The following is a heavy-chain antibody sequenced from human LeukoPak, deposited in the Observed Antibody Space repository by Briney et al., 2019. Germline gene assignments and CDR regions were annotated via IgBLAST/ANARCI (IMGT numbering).Heavy chain of an antibody. CDR3: ARGTVTGDYYYGMDV. Sequence: SETLSLTCTVSGGSISSYYWSWIRQPPGKGLEWIGYIYYGGSTNYNPSLKSRVTISVDTSKNQFSLKLSSVTAADTAVYYCARGTVTGDYYYGMDVWGQGTTVTVSS. V-gene: IGHV4-59*01. D-gene: IGHD4-11*01. CDR2: IYYGGST. J-gene: IGHJ6*02. CDR1: GGSISSYY.